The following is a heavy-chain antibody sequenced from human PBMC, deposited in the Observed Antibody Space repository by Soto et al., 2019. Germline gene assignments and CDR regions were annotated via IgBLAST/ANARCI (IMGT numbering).Heavy chain of an antibody. V-gene: IGHV3-21*01. CDR2: ISSSSSYI. J-gene: IGHJ5*02. Sequence: VGSLRLSCAAYGFTFSSYSMNWVRQAPGKGLEWVSSISSSSSYIYYADSVKGRFTISRDNAKNSLYLQMNSLRAEDTAVYYCAREYYYDSSGYYLNWFDPWGQGTLVTVSS. CDR3: AREYYYDSSGYYLNWFDP. CDR1: GFTFSSYS. D-gene: IGHD3-22*01.